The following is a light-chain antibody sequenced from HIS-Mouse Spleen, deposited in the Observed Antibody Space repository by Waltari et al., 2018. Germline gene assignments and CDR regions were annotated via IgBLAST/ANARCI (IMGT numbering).Light chain of an antibody. Sequence: QSALTQPASVSGSPGQSFTISCTATSSEVGIYNLVSWYQQHPGKAPKLMIYEGSKRPSGVSNRFSGSKSGNTASLTISGLQAEDEADYYCCSYAGSSPWVFGTGTKVTVL. CDR1: SSEVGIYNL. CDR3: CSYAGSSPWV. CDR2: EGS. V-gene: IGLV2-23*01. J-gene: IGLJ1*01.